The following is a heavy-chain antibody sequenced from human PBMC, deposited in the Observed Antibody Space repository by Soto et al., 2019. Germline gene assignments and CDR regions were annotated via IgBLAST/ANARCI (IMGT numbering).Heavy chain of an antibody. CDR2: IYHSGST. V-gene: IGHV4-30-2*01. J-gene: IGHJ3*02. Sequence: SETLSLTCAVSGGSISSGGYSWSWIRQPPGKGLEWIGYIYHSGSTYYNPSLKSRVTISVDRSKNQFSLKLSSVTAADTAVYYCARDGPRAFDIWGQGTMVTVSS. CDR1: GGSISSGGYS. CDR3: ARDGPRAFDI.